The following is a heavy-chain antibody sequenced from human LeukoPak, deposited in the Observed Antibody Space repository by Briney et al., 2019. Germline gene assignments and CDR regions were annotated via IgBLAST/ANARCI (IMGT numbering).Heavy chain of an antibody. CDR1: GFTISTYA. CDR2: ITSSGATT. CDR3: AKEFIAGDGHVDCDS. D-gene: IGHD5-24*01. Sequence: QAGGSLRLSCAASGFTISTYAMTWVRQAPGKGLKWVSSITSSGATTYYADSVKGRFSISRDISKNTLYLQMNSLTAEDSAVYYCAKEFIAGDGHVDCDSWGQGTLVTVSS. J-gene: IGHJ4*02. V-gene: IGHV3-23*01.